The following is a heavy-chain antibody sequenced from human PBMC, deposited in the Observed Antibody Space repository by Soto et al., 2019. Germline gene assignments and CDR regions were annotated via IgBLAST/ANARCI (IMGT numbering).Heavy chain of an antibody. Sequence: GGSLRLSYSASGFTFSSYDMHWVRQAPGKGREYVSAISSNGGSTYYADSVKGRFTISRDNSKNTLYLQMSSLRAEDTAVYYCVKTALRFLEWLQPFDYWGQGTLVTVSS. V-gene: IGHV3-64D*06. CDR3: VKTALRFLEWLQPFDY. CDR1: GFTFSSYD. CDR2: ISSNGGST. J-gene: IGHJ4*02. D-gene: IGHD3-3*01.